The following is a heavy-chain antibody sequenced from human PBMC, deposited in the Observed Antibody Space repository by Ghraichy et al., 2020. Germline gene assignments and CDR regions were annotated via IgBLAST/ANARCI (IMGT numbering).Heavy chain of an antibody. CDR2: IRSKGDNYAT. Sequence: GGSLRLSCAASGATFSGSAMHWVRQASGKGLEWVGRIRSKGDNYATAYAASVKGRFTISRDDSKNTAYLQMNSLETEDTAVYYCTRVSYYDSSGYNYSAFDIWGQGTRVTVSS. CDR3: TRVSYYDSSGYNYSAFDI. CDR1: GATFSGSA. V-gene: IGHV3-73*01. J-gene: IGHJ3*02. D-gene: IGHD3-22*01.